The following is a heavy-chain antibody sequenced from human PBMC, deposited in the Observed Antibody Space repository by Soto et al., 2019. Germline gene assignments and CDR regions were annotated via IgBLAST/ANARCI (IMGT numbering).Heavy chain of an antibody. CDR2: INADGGST. V-gene: IGHV3-74*01. D-gene: IGHD3-9*01. CDR1: GFTFSNDW. Sequence: GGSLRLSCAASGFTFSNDWMHWVRQAPGKGLEWVSRINADGGSTHYADSVRGRFTISRDNAKNTLFLQLNSLRVEDTAIYYCIKVLTRGVGVPRFYFDSWGQGTLVTVSS. J-gene: IGHJ4*02. CDR3: IKVLTRGVGVPRFYFDS.